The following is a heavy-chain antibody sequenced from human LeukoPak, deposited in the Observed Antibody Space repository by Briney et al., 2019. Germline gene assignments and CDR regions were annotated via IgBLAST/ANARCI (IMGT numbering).Heavy chain of an antibody. CDR3: ARQSPMSHYYGSGGLYFQY. CDR1: GGSISSSSYY. D-gene: IGHD3-22*01. CDR2: LYYSGST. V-gene: IGHV4-39*01. J-gene: IGHJ1*01. Sequence: NPSETLSLTCTVSGGSISSSSYYWGWIRQPPGKGLEWMGNLYYSGSTYYNPSLKSRLTISVDTSKNQFSLKLSSVTAADTAVYYCARQSPMSHYYGSGGLYFQYWGQGTLVTVSS.